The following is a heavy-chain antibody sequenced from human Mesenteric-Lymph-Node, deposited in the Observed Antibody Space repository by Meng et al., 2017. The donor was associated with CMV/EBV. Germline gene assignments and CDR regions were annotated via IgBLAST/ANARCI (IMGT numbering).Heavy chain of an antibody. CDR2: IYHSGTT. CDR1: GDSISSGGYF. CDR3: ARDSSGYYWFDP. J-gene: IGHJ5*02. Sequence: CTCSGDSISSGGYFWNRLRQHPGKGLEWIGSIYHSGTTYYNPSLKSRVAISVDTSKNQFSLRLSSVTAADTAVYYCARDSSGYYWFDPWGQGTLVTVSS. D-gene: IGHD3-22*01. V-gene: IGHV4-31*03.